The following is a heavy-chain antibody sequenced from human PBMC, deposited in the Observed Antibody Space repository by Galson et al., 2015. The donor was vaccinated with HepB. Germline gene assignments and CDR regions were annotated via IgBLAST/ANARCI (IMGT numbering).Heavy chain of an antibody. Sequence: SLRPSCSASGLTFSSYWMHWVREAPGKELVWVSRINSDGSSTSYADSVKGRFTISRDNAKNTLYLQMNSLRAEDTAVYYCARDWGSYYSLDAFDIWGQGTMVTVSS. D-gene: IGHD1-26*01. CDR1: GLTFSSYW. J-gene: IGHJ3*02. CDR2: INSDGSST. CDR3: ARDWGSYYSLDAFDI. V-gene: IGHV3-74*01.